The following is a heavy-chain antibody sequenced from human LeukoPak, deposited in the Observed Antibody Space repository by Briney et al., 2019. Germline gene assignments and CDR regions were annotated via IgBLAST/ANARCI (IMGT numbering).Heavy chain of an antibody. CDR1: GYTFTSYG. CDR2: ISAYNGNT. CDR3: ATGNPGYYDSSGYHDY. V-gene: IGHV1-18*01. D-gene: IGHD3-22*01. Sequence: GASVKVSCKASGYTFTSYGISWVRQAPGQGLEWMGWISAYNGNTNYAQKLQGRVTMTEDTSTDTAYMELSSLRSEDTAVYYCATGNPGYYDSSGYHDYWGQGALVTVSS. J-gene: IGHJ4*02.